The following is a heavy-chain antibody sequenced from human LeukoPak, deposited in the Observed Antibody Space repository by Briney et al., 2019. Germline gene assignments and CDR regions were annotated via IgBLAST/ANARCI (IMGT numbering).Heavy chain of an antibody. CDR3: AKDAQGASYYDILTGYYRNWFDP. CDR2: ISGSGGST. V-gene: IGHV3-23*01. D-gene: IGHD3-9*01. CDR1: GFTFSSYA. J-gene: IGHJ5*02. Sequence: GGSLRLSCAASGFTFSSYAMSWVRQAPGKGLEWVSAISGSGGSTYYADSVKGRFTISRDNSKNTLYLQMNSLRAEDTAVYYCAKDAQGASYYDILTGYYRNWFDPWGQETLVTVSS.